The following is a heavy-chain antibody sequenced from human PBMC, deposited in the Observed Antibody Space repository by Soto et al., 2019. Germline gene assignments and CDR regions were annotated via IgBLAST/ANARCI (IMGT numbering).Heavy chain of an antibody. J-gene: IGHJ6*02. CDR2: ISYDGSNK. CDR3: AKDPGHIVVVTAIDYYYYGMDV. CDR1: GFTFSSYG. D-gene: IGHD2-21*02. V-gene: IGHV3-30*18. Sequence: GGSLRLSCAASGFTFSSYGMHWVRQAPGKGLEWVAVISYDGSNKYYADSVKGRFTISRDNSKNTLYLQTNSLRAEDTAVYYCAKDPGHIVVVTAIDYYYYGMDVWGQGTTVTV.